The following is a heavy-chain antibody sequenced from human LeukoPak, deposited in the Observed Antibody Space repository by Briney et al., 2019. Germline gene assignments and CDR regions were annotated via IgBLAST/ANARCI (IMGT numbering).Heavy chain of an antibody. Sequence: SVKVSCKASGGTFSSYAISWVRQAPGQGLEWMGRIIPIFGTANYAQKFQGRVTITTDESTSTAYMELSSLRSEDTAVYYCARDGGHYYDSSGYYVGYWGQGTLVAVSS. V-gene: IGHV1-69*05. D-gene: IGHD3-22*01. CDR2: IIPIFGTA. CDR3: ARDGGHYYDSSGYYVGY. J-gene: IGHJ4*02. CDR1: GGTFSSYA.